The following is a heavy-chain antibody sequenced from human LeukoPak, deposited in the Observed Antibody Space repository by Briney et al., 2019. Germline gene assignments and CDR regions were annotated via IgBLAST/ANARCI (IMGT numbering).Heavy chain of an antibody. CDR3: ARDWLLWFGENQYDY. J-gene: IGHJ4*02. CDR2: IKQDGSEK. CDR1: GFTFSSYW. D-gene: IGHD3-10*01. V-gene: IGHV3-7*01. Sequence: GGSLRLSCAASGFTFSSYWMSWVRQAPGKGLEWVANIKQDGSEKYYVDSVKGRFTISRDNAKNSLYLQMNSLRAEDTAVYYCARDWLLWFGENQYDYWGQGTLVTVSS.